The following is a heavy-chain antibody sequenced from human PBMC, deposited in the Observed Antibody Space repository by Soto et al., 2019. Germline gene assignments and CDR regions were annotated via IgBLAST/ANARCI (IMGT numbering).Heavy chain of an antibody. D-gene: IGHD3-22*01. CDR1: GYTFTSYA. Sequence: ASVKVSCKASGYTFTSYAMHWVRQAPGQRLEWMGWINAGNGNTKYSQKFQGRVTITRDTSASTAYMELSSLRSEDTAVYYCARDPDYYDSSGYYPEYFQHWGQGTLVTV. CDR2: INAGNGNT. J-gene: IGHJ1*01. CDR3: ARDPDYYDSSGYYPEYFQH. V-gene: IGHV1-3*01.